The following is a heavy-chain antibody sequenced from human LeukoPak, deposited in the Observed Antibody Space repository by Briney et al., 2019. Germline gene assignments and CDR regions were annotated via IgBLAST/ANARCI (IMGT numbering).Heavy chain of an antibody. CDR2: VYYIGST. CDR1: GDSISRSSDY. Sequence: SETLSLTCTVSGDSISRSSDYWGWIRQPPGKGPEWIGSVYYIGSTFYNPSLKSRLTISIDTSKNQFSLKLRPVIAADTAVYYCARVGWELLGPFDHWGQGTLVTVSS. J-gene: IGHJ4*02. D-gene: IGHD1-26*01. CDR3: ARVGWELLGPFDH. V-gene: IGHV4-39*07.